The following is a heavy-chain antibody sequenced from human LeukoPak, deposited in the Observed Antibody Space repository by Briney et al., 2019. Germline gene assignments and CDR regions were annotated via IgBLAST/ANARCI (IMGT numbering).Heavy chain of an antibody. V-gene: IGHV4-59*01. J-gene: IGHJ4*02. CDR1: GGSISSYY. CDR3: ARGQTASIVGATRVYYFDY. Sequence: PSETLSLTCTVPGGSISSYYWSWIRQPPGKGLEWIGYIYYSGSTNYNPSLKSRVTISVDTSKNQFSLKLSSVTAADTAVYYCARGQTASIVGATRVYYFDYWGQGTLVTVSS. D-gene: IGHD1-26*01. CDR2: IYYSGST.